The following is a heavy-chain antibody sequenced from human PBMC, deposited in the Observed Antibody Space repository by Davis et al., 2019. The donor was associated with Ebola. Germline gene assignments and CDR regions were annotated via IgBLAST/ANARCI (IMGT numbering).Heavy chain of an antibody. CDR2: INAGNGNT. Sequence: AASVNVSCMASGYTFTRYAMHWVRQAPGQRLEWMGWINAGNGNTKYSQKFQGRVTITRDTSASTAYMELSSLRSEDTAVYYCATGVTVTTFYYYGMDVWGQGTTVTVSS. V-gene: IGHV1-3*01. CDR3: ATGVTVTTFYYYGMDV. J-gene: IGHJ6*02. CDR1: GYTFTRYA. D-gene: IGHD4-17*01.